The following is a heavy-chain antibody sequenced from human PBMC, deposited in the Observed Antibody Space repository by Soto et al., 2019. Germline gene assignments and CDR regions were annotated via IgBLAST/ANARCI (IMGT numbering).Heavy chain of an antibody. CDR2: INAGNGNT. Sequence: QVRLVQSGAEVKKPGASVKVSCKASGYTFTSYAMHWVRQAPGQRLEWLGWINAGNGNTKYSQKFQGRVTITRDTSASTAYMELSSLRSEDTAVYYCARGTGTTIDYYYYGMDVWGQGTTVTVSS. CDR1: GYTFTSYA. V-gene: IGHV1-3*01. CDR3: ARGTGTTIDYYYYGMDV. D-gene: IGHD1-7*01. J-gene: IGHJ6*02.